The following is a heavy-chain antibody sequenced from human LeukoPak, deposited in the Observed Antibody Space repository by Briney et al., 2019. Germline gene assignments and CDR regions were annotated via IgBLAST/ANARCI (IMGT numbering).Heavy chain of an antibody. Sequence: GGPLRLSCAASGFTFSSYEMNWVRQAPGKGLEWFSYISSSGSTIYYADSVKGRFTISRDNAKNSLYLQMNSLRAEDTAVYYCASFGGYYPHDAFDIWGQGTMVTVSS. J-gene: IGHJ3*02. V-gene: IGHV3-48*03. D-gene: IGHD3-22*01. CDR2: ISSSGSTI. CDR1: GFTFSSYE. CDR3: ASFGGYYPHDAFDI.